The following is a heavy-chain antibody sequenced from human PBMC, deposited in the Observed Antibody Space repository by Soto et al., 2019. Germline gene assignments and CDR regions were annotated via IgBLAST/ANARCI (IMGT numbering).Heavy chain of an antibody. V-gene: IGHV4-30-4*01. CDR1: GGSISSGAYY. D-gene: IGHD5-12*01. J-gene: IGHJ6*04. Sequence: SERLSLTCTISGGSISSGAYYWSWIRQPPGKGLEWIGYIYYSGSTYYNPSLKSRVTISVDTSKNQFSLKLSSVTAADTAVYYCARWSRGYCGYDLISGYFFYGMDVWGEGTSVPVSS. CDR3: ARWSRGYCGYDLISGYFFYGMDV. CDR2: IYYSGST.